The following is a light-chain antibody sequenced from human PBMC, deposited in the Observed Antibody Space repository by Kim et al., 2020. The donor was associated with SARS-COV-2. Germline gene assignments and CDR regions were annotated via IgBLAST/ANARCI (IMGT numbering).Light chain of an antibody. CDR3: QQSYITPFT. J-gene: IGKJ3*01. Sequence: DIQMTQSPSSLSASVGDRVTITCRTTQSISSHLNWYQQKPGRAPKLLISAASTLQGGVPSRFSGSGSETDFTVAISSLQPEDFATYFCQQSYITPFTFGPGTKLEI. CDR2: AAS. CDR1: QSISSH. V-gene: IGKV1-39*01.